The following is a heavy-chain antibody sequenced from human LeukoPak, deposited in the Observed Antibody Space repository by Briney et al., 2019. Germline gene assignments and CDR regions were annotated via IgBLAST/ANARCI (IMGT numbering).Heavy chain of an antibody. Sequence: GGSLRLSCAASGFIFSNYWMSWVRQAPGKGLEWVANIKQDGSEKYYVDSVKGRFTISRDNAKNSLYLQMNNLRAEDTAVYYCASLDGSKGGTFDIWGQGTMVTVSS. CDR1: GFIFSNYW. J-gene: IGHJ3*02. CDR3: ASLDGSKGGTFDI. V-gene: IGHV3-7*05. D-gene: IGHD1-26*01. CDR2: IKQDGSEK.